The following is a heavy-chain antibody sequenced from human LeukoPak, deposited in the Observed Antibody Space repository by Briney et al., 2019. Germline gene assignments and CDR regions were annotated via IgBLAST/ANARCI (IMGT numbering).Heavy chain of an antibody. CDR3: ARNQGATKSYYYYGMDV. D-gene: IGHD5-12*01. Sequence: GVSLKISCKGSGYTFSSYWIAWVRHMPGKGLEWMGIIYPADSDTRYSPSFQGQVTISVEKSIDTAYLQWNSLKTSDTAMYFCARNQGATKSYYYYGMDVWGQGTTVTVSS. J-gene: IGHJ6*02. V-gene: IGHV5-51*01. CDR1: GYTFSSYW. CDR2: IYPADSDT.